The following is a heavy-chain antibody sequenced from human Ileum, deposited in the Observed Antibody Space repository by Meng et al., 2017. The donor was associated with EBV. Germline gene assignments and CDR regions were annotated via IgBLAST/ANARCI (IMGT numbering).Heavy chain of an antibody. CDR2: IYYSGST. J-gene: IGHJ4*02. V-gene: IGHV4-59*08. Sequence: QVHLQDSGPGLVKPSEPLSLPCTVSGGSISSYYWSWIRQPPGKGLEWIGYIYYSGSTNYNPSLKSRVTISVDTSKNQFSLNLSSVTAADTAVYYCARGGWSLDYWGQGTLVTVSS. D-gene: IGHD2-15*01. CDR3: ARGGWSLDY. CDR1: GGSISSYY.